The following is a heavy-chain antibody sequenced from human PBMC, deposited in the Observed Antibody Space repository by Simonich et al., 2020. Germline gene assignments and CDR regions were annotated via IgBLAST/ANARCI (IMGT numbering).Heavy chain of an antibody. CDR2: ISDDGSNK. V-gene: IGHV3-30*07. CDR3: AREGAGNDAFDI. J-gene: IGHJ3*02. Sequence: QVQLVESGGGVVQTGRSLRLSCAASGFTFSSCAMHWVRQASGKGVGWVAVISDDGSNKYYADSVKGRFTISRDNSKNTLYLQMNSLRAEDTAVYYCAREGAGNDAFDIWGQGTMVTVSS. D-gene: IGHD1-26*01. CDR1: GFTFSSCA.